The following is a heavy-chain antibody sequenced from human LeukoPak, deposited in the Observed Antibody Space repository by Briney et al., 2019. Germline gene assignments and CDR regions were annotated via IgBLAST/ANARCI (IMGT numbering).Heavy chain of an antibody. Sequence: KSGGSLRLSSAASGFTFSSYSMNWVRQAPGKGLEWVSSISSSSSYIYYADSVKGRFTISRDNAKNSLYLQMNSLRAEDTAVYYCARDLAPYYYDSSGYYSGPFDYWGQGTLVTVSS. J-gene: IGHJ4*02. CDR1: GFTFSSYS. CDR3: ARDLAPYYYDSSGYYSGPFDY. V-gene: IGHV3-21*01. D-gene: IGHD3-22*01. CDR2: ISSSSSYI.